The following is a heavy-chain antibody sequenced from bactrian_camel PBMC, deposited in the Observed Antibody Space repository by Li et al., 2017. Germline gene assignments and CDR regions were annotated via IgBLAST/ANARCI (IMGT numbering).Heavy chain of an antibody. CDR2: IDNEGDT. V-gene: IGHV3S9*01. J-gene: IGHJ4*01. Sequence: HVQLVESGGGSVQEGGSLRLSCEVSAVGQSTYCMGWFRQAPGKEREGVASIDNEGDTRYGDAVKGRFTISKDIAKNTVALQMNSLKSEDTALYYCAADYRYGGSWYDYWGQGTQVTVS. CDR3: AADYRYGGSWYDY. CDR1: AVGQSTYC. D-gene: IGHD6*01.